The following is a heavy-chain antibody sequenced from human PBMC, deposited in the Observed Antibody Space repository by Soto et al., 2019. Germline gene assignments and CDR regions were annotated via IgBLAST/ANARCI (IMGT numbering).Heavy chain of an antibody. J-gene: IGHJ6*03. Sequence: ASVKVSCKASGYSFTGNSMHWVRQAPGQGLEWMGWINPNNGGTNYAQKFQGRVTMTRDTSISTAYMELSSLRSEDTAVYYCVRGVGERNYYYLDVWGKGTTVTVSS. CDR2: INPNNGGT. D-gene: IGHD2-21*01. V-gene: IGHV1-2*02. CDR1: GYSFTGNS. CDR3: VRGVGERNYYYLDV.